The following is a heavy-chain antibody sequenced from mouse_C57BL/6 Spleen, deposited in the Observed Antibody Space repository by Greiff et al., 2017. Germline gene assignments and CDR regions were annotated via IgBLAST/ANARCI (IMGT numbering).Heavy chain of an antibody. CDR2: INPSTGGT. CDR3: ARYYYGSSAYFDY. V-gene: IGHV1-42*01. CDR1: GYSFTGYY. D-gene: IGHD1-1*01. Sequence: VQLQQSGPELVKPGASVKISCKASGYSFTGYYMNWVKQSPEKSLEWIGEINPSTGGTTYNQKFKAKATLTVDKSSSTAYMQLKSLTSEDSAVXYCARYYYGSSAYFDYWGQGTTRTVAS. J-gene: IGHJ2*01.